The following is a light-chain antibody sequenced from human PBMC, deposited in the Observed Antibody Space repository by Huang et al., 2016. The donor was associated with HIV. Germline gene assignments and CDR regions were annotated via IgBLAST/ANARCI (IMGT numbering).Light chain of an antibody. CDR1: QTVSSD. J-gene: IGKJ2*01. CDR2: AVS. CDR3: QHYRVWPPVYT. V-gene: IGKV3-15*01. Sequence: EIVMTQSPATLSVSPGERASQTVSSDLAWYQQKPGQAPRLLIYAVSTSDTDIPARVSGSGSGTEFTLTISSLQSEDFAVYYCQHYRVWPPVYTFGQGTKLEIK.